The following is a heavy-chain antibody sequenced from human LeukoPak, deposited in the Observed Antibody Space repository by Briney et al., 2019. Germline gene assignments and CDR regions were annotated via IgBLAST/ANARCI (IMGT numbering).Heavy chain of an antibody. Sequence: GGSLRLSCAASGFTFSSYWMSWVRQAPGKGLEWVANIKQDGSEKYYVDSVKGRFTISRDNAKNSLYLQMNSLRAEDTAVYYCARRKVYDIWSGYSYYYYYYMDVWGKGTTVTVSS. V-gene: IGHV3-7*01. D-gene: IGHD3-3*01. CDR1: GFTFSSYW. CDR2: IKQDGSEK. J-gene: IGHJ6*03. CDR3: ARRKVYDIWSGYSYYYYYYMDV.